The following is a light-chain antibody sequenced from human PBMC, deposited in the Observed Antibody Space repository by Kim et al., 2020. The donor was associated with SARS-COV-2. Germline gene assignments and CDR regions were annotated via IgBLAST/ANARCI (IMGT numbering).Light chain of an antibody. J-gene: IGKJ2*01. V-gene: IGKV3D-15*01. CDR2: DTS. CDR1: QSVSSN. Sequence: IVITQSPVTLSVSPGERATLSCRASQSVSSNLGWYEKKPGQAPRLLIYDTSTRATGIPARFSGSGSGTEFSLTISSLQSEDFAVYYCQQYADWPLTFGQGTKLEI. CDR3: QQYADWPLT.